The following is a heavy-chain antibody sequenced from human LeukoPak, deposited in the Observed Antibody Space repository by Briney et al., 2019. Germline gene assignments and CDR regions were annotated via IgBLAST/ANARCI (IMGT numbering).Heavy chain of an antibody. CDR3: ASQRALIWFGGHYFDY. D-gene: IGHD3-10*01. V-gene: IGHV3-23*01. CDR2: LSCSCGST. Sequence: GRSLGLLCAASGFTFRIWSMRWVRQAPAKGLEYGTALSCSCGSTYYADSVKGRFTISRDNSKNRLYLQMNSLRADDTAVYYCASQRALIWFGGHYFDYWGQGTLVTVSS. J-gene: IGHJ4*02. CDR1: GFTFRIWS.